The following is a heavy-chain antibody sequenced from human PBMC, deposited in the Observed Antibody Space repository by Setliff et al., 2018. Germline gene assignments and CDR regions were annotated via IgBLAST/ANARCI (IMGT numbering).Heavy chain of an antibody. J-gene: IGHJ5*01. V-gene: IGHV1-18*01. CDR2: ISGHNGKT. CDR3: AKELRSPYWHLDS. CDR1: GFTFTYFG. Sequence: ASVKVSCKASGFTFTYFGISWVRLAPGQGLEWMGWISGHNGKTMYAQKFQDRAVMTTDTDTGTAYMELRSLRFDDSAIYYCAKELRSPYWHLDSWGQGTQVTVSS. D-gene: IGHD3-16*01.